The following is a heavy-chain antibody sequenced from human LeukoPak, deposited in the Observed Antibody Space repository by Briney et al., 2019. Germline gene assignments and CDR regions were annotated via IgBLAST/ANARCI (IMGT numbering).Heavy chain of an antibody. Sequence: SQTLSLTCAISGDSVSSNSAAWNWIRQSPWRGLEWLGRKYYRSKWYNDYAASVKSRITINPDTSKNQYSLKLNSVTPEDTAVYYCAREPLRGWEGYFDYWGQGTLVTVS. V-gene: IGHV6-1*01. J-gene: IGHJ4*02. CDR3: AREPLRGWEGYFDY. D-gene: IGHD1-26*01. CDR2: KYYRSKWYN. CDR1: GDSVSSNSAA.